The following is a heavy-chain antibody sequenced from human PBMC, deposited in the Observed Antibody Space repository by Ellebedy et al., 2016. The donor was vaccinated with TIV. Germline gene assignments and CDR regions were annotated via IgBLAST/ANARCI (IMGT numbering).Heavy chain of an antibody. CDR1: GFTFSSYA. J-gene: IGHJ4*02. D-gene: IGHD3-22*01. CDR3: AKDVLVGTTPPSLDS. V-gene: IGHV3-23*01. CDR2: ISGSAITT. Sequence: PGGSLRLSCAASGFTFSSYAMSWVRQAPGKGPEWVSAISGSAITTYYADSVKGRFTISRDNSKNTLYLQLNSLRAEDTDVYYCAKDVLVGTTPPSLDSWGQGTLVTVSS.